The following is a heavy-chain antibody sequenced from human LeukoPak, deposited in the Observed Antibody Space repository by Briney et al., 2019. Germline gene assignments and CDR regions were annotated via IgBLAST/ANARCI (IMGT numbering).Heavy chain of an antibody. V-gene: IGHV3-49*04. Sequence: GGSLRLSCTGSGFSFGDYTLSWVRQAPGKGLEWVGFIRLKAYGGTTENAASVKGRFTISRDDSKSIAYLQMNSLKTEDTAVYYCTRSRVVVLPAAMKSWQDAFDIWGQGTKVTVSS. CDR1: GFSFGDYT. CDR3: TRSRVVVLPAAMKSWQDAFDI. J-gene: IGHJ3*02. CDR2: IRLKAYGGTT. D-gene: IGHD2-2*01.